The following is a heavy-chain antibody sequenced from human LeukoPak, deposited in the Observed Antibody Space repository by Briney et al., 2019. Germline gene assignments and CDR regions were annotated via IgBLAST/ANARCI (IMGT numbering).Heavy chain of an antibody. CDR3: ARDSGNPDDYYYYMDV. CDR1: GGSISSGGYY. J-gene: IGHJ6*03. D-gene: IGHD1-14*01. V-gene: IGHV4-30-2*01. Sequence: SSETLSLTCTVSGGSISSGGYYWSWIRQPPGKGLEWIGYIYHSGSTYYNPSLKSRVTISVDTSKNQFSLKLSSVTAADTAVYYCARDSGNPDDYYYYMDVWGKGTTVTVSS. CDR2: IYHSGST.